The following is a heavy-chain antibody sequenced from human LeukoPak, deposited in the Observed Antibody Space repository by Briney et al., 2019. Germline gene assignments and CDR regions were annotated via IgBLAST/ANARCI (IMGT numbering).Heavy chain of an antibody. J-gene: IGHJ6*02. D-gene: IGHD1-7*01. CDR1: GGSISSYY. CDR3: ARGGSWRQNYDYYYYGMDV. Sequence: SETLSLTCIVSGGSISSYYWSWIRQPAGKGLEWIGRIYTSGSTNYNPSLKSRVTMSVDTSKNQFSLKLSSVTAADTAVYYCARGGSWRQNYDYYYYGMDVWGQGTTVTVSS. V-gene: IGHV4-4*07. CDR2: IYTSGST.